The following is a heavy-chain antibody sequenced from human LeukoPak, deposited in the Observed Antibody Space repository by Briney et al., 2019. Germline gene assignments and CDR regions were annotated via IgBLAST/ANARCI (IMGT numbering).Heavy chain of an antibody. Sequence: GGSLRLSCAASGFTFSSYAMHWVRHAPGKGLEWVAVISYDGSNKYYADSVKGRFTISRDNSKNTLFLQMNSLRAEDTAVYYCAKDSAKKYDDYWGQGTLVTVSS. D-gene: IGHD2/OR15-2a*01. CDR3: AKDSAKKYDDY. J-gene: IGHJ4*02. CDR2: ISYDGSNK. V-gene: IGHV3-30*04. CDR1: GFTFSSYA.